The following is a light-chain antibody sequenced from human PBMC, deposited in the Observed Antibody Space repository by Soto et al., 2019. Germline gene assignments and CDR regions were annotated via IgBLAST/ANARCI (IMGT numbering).Light chain of an antibody. CDR3: SSFSGSSTLV. V-gene: IGLV2-14*01. CDR1: SSDVGSYNY. J-gene: IGLJ2*01. CDR2: EVK. Sequence: QSALTQPASVSGSPGQSITISCTGTSSDVGSYNYVSWYQQHLGKAPKLIIYEVKNRPSGVSNRFSGFKSGNTASLTISGLQGDDDADYYCSSFSGSSTLVFGGGTKLTVL.